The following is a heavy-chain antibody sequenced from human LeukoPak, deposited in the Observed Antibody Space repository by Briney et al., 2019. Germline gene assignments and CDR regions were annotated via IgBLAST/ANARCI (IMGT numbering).Heavy chain of an antibody. CDR3: ARTYRGNWFDP. V-gene: IGHV4-61*02. Sequence: PSQTLSLTCTASGGSISSGSYYWSWIRQPAGKRLEWIGRIYTSGSTNYNPSLKRRVTISVDTSKNQFSLKLSSVTAADTAVYYCARTYRGNWFDPWGQGTLVTVSS. CDR1: GGSISSGSYY. J-gene: IGHJ5*02. D-gene: IGHD3-10*01. CDR2: IYTSGST.